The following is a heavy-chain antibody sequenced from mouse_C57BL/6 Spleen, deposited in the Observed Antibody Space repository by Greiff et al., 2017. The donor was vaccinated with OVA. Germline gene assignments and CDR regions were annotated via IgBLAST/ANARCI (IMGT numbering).Heavy chain of an antibody. J-gene: IGHJ4*01. CDR2: IRNKATGYTT. Sequence: EVKLMESGGGLVQPGGSLSLSCAASGFTFTDYYMSWVRQPPGTALEWLGFIRNKATGYTTEYSASVKGRFTISRDNSQSILYLQMNALRAEDSANYCCARSLYYYGSSPTYAMGDWGQGTSVTVAS. CDR1: GFTFTDYY. V-gene: IGHV7-3*01. CDR3: ARSLYYYGSSPTYAMGD. D-gene: IGHD1-1*01.